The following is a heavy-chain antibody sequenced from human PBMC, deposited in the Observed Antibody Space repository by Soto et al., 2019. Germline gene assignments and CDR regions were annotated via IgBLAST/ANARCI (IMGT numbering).Heavy chain of an antibody. Sequence: QLQLQESGPGLVKPWETLSLTCTVSGDSVTISDYYWGWIRQPPGKGLEWIGSIHYSGSTYYNPSLKSRVTISGDTSKKQFSLKLTSVTAADAAVYYCAAHDSGGYYAEYWGQGTLVTVS. J-gene: IGHJ4*02. D-gene: IGHD3-22*01. CDR3: AAHDSGGYYAEY. CDR2: IHYSGST. V-gene: IGHV4-39*01. CDR1: GDSVTISDYY.